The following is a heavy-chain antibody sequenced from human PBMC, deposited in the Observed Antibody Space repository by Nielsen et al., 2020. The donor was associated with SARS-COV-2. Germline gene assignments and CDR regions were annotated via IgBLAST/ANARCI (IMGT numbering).Heavy chain of an antibody. Sequence: ASVKVSCKAPGDTFPIDNIHWLRQAPGQGLEWIGIINLSAGSTDSAQKFKGRVTMTRDTSASTVYLALTSLKSEDTAVYYCATPITVDYFDYWGQGTLVTVSS. CDR1: GDTFPIDN. J-gene: IGHJ4*02. CDR3: ATPITVDYFDY. CDR2: INLSAGST. V-gene: IGHV1-46*01.